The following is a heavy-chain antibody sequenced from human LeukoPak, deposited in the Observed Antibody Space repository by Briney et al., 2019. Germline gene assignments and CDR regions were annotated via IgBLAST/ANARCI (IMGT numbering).Heavy chain of an antibody. CDR2: INHSGST. CDR1: GGSFSGYY. CDR3: ARGRDSSGWYYIFDY. Sequence: PSETLSLTCAVYGGSFSGYYWSWIRQPPGKGLEWIGEINHSGSTNYNPSLKSRVTISVDTSKDQFSLKLSSVTAADTAVYYCARGRDSSGWYYIFDYWGQGTLVTVSS. J-gene: IGHJ4*02. D-gene: IGHD6-19*01. V-gene: IGHV4-34*01.